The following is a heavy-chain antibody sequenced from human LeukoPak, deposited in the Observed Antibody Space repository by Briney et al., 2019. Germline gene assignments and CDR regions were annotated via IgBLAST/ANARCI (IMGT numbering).Heavy chain of an antibody. Sequence: PGGSLGLSCTASGFTFSRYSMHWVRQAPGKGLEYVSAISSNGGSTYYADSVEGRFTISRDNSKNTLYLQMGSLRAEDMAVYYCARGGSSGWYIDYWGQGTLVTVSS. J-gene: IGHJ4*02. CDR1: GFTFSRYS. V-gene: IGHV3-64*02. CDR3: ARGGSSGWYIDY. CDR2: ISSNGGST. D-gene: IGHD6-19*01.